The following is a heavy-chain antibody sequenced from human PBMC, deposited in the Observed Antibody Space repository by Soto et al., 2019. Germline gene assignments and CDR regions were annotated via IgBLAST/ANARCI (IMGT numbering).Heavy chain of an antibody. CDR1: GYTFTSYG. Sequence: ASVKVSCKASGYTFTSYGISWVRQAPGQGLEWMGWISAYNGNTNYVQKLQGRVTMTTDTSTSTAYMELRSLRSDDTAVYYCARDSAIGGRIMFTFGGVYIFDYWGQGTLVTVSS. CDR2: ISAYNGNT. J-gene: IGHJ4*02. V-gene: IGHV1-18*01. D-gene: IGHD3-16*01. CDR3: ARDSAIGGRIMFTFGGVYIFDY.